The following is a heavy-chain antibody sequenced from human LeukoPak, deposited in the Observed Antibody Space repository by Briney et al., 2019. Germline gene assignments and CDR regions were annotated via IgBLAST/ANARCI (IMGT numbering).Heavy chain of an antibody. CDR1: GYSFTEFD. CDR2: MNPQSGNT. D-gene: IGHD5-12*01. J-gene: IGHJ5*02. Sequence: ASVKVSCKASGYSFTEFDINWVRQASGQGLEWMGWMNPQSGNTDYAQKFQGRVTMTRNNSISTAYMELSGLRSEDTAIYYCAGGWEPYDYWFDPWGQGALVTVSS. CDR3: AGGWEPYDYWFDP. V-gene: IGHV1-8*01.